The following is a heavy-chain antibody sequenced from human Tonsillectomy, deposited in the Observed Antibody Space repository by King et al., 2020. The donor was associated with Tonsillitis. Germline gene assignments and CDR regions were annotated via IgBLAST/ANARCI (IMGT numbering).Heavy chain of an antibody. CDR1: GGSISSGDYF. CDR3: ASIHYYDFLDY. J-gene: IGHJ4*02. CDR2: IYYSGST. D-gene: IGHD3-22*01. V-gene: IGHV4-30-4*01. Sequence: QLQESGPGLVKPSQTLSLTCTVSGGSISSGDYFWSWIRQPPGKGLEWIGYIYYSGSTYYNPSLKSRVTISIDTSRSQFSLRLTSVTAADTAVYYCASIHYYDFLDYWGQGTLVTVSS.